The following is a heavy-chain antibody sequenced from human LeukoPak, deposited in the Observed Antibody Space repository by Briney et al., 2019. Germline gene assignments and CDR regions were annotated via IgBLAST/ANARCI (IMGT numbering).Heavy chain of an antibody. V-gene: IGHV1-69*01. Sequence: GASVTVSCTASGGTFSSYAISWVRQAPGQGLEWMGGIIPIFGTANYAQKFQGRVTITADESTSTAYMELSSLRSEDTAVYYCARGMSVNSGELGDYWGQGTLVTVSS. D-gene: IGHD1-26*01. CDR2: IIPIFGTA. J-gene: IGHJ4*02. CDR1: GGTFSSYA. CDR3: ARGMSVNSGELGDY.